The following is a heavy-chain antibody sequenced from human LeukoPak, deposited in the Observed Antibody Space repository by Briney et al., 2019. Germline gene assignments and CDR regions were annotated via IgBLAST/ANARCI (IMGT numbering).Heavy chain of an antibody. CDR2: MNPNSGNT. CDR3: AREVYSSSSDYYYYYYGMDV. CDR1: GYTFTSYD. D-gene: IGHD6-6*01. J-gene: IGHJ6*02. Sequence: GASVKVSCKASGYTFTSYDINWVRQATGQGLEWMGWMNPNSGNTGYAQKFQGRVTMTRNTSISTAYMELSSLRSEDTAVYYCAREVYSSSSDYYYYYYGMDVWGQGTTVTVSS. V-gene: IGHV1-8*01.